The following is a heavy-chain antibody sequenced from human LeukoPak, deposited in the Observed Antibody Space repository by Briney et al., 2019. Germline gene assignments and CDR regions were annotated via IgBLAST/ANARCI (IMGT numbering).Heavy chain of an antibody. CDR1: GFTPSRYA. CDR2: ISGISGDT. V-gene: IGHV3-23*01. Sequence: GGSLRLSCAASGFTPSRYAMSWVRQTPGKGLEWISCISGISGDTYYADSVKGRFTISRDNAENTLYLQMNTLRVEDTAIYYCAREIKIQGFRAFDFWGQGTPVTVSS. CDR3: AREIKIQGFRAFDF. D-gene: IGHD3-10*01. J-gene: IGHJ4*02.